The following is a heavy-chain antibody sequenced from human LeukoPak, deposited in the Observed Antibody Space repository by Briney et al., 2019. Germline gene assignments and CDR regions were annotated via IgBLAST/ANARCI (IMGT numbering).Heavy chain of an antibody. Sequence: GGSLRLSCTVSGFTLSSYEMSWIRQAPGKGLEWVPSIDYDGGSGHYADSVKGRFTISRDNSNNTLFLHLNSLRGEDTAVYYCTRNSGWYGLSWGQGTLVTVSS. CDR3: TRNSGWYGLS. CDR2: IDYDGGSG. J-gene: IGHJ1*01. V-gene: IGHV3-23*01. CDR1: GFTLSSYE. D-gene: IGHD6-19*01.